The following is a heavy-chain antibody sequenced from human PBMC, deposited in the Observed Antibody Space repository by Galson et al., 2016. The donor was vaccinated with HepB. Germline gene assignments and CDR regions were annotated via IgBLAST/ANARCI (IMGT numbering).Heavy chain of an antibody. Sequence: SLRLSCAASGFTFSSYAMSWVRQAPGKGLEWVSAISGSGGSTYYADSVKGRFTISRDNSKNTLYLQMNSLRAEDTAVYYCAKVGDPGMIVVPMGAFDIWGQGTMVTVSS. V-gene: IGHV3-23*01. CDR1: GFTFSSYA. J-gene: IGHJ3*02. CDR2: ISGSGGST. CDR3: AKVGDPGMIVVPMGAFDI. D-gene: IGHD3-22*01.